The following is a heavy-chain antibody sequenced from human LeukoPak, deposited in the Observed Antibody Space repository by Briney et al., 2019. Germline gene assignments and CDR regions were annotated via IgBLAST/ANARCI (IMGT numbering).Heavy chain of an antibody. CDR2: IIPILGIA. Sequence: SVKVSCKASGGTFSSYTISWVRQAPGQGLEWMGRIIPILGIANYAQKFQGRVTITADTSTSTAYMELRSLRSDDTAVYYCARDHPDYYDSSGYYYSYYYYYYMDVWGKGTTVTVSS. J-gene: IGHJ6*03. V-gene: IGHV1-69*04. CDR3: ARDHPDYYDSSGYYYSYYYYYYMDV. CDR1: GGTFSSYT. D-gene: IGHD3-22*01.